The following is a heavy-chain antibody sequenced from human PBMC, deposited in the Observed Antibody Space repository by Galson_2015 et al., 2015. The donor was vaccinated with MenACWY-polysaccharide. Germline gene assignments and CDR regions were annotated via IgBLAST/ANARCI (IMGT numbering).Heavy chain of an antibody. D-gene: IGHD6-6*01. J-gene: IGHJ5*02. Sequence: WVSAISGSGDSTFYANSVKGRFTISRDNSRTTLYLQMNSLRAEDTAVYYCAKDIQTARPHNWFDPWGQGTLVTVSS. CDR3: AKDIQTARPHNWFDP. CDR2: ISGSGDST. V-gene: IGHV3-23*01.